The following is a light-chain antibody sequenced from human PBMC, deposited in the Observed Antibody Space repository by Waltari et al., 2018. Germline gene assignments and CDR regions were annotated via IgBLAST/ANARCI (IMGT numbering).Light chain of an antibody. CDR3: VLYLGSGIWV. J-gene: IGLJ3*02. V-gene: IGLV8-61*01. CDR2: KIN. Sequence: QPVVTQEPSLSVSHGGTVTLTCALSSGSVSTTSYASWYQQTPGQAPRTLVYKINIRSSGVPDRFSGSMLGNKAALTITGAQAEDESDYYCVLYLGSGIWVFGGGTKLTVL. CDR1: SGSVSTTSY.